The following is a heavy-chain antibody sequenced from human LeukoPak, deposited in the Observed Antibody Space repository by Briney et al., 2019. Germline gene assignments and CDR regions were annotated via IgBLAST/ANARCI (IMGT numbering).Heavy chain of an antibody. CDR1: GGSISSYY. CDR2: IYHSGST. Sequence: ASETLSLTCTVSGGSISSYYWSWIRQPPGKGLEWIGYIYHSGSTNYNPSLQSRVTISVDTSKNQFSLNLNSVTAADTAVYYCARGGAARLHFQNWGQGTLVTVSS. D-gene: IGHD6-6*01. CDR3: ARGGAARLHFQN. J-gene: IGHJ1*01. V-gene: IGHV4-59*01.